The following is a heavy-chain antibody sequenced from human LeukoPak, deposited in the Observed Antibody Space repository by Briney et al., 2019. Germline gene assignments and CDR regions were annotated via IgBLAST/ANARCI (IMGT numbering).Heavy chain of an antibody. CDR1: GNSVSSYY. D-gene: IGHD1-26*01. CDR3: ARLSDLYNGTYLLDS. CDR2: GDHFGGA. J-gene: IGHJ4*02. V-gene: IGHV4-59*08. Sequence: SETLSLTCSVSGNSVSSYYWSWIRQPRGKGLEWVGYGDHFGGAIYNPSLKSRVTISVDTSNNQFSLRLTSVTAADTAVYHCARLSDLYNGTYLLDSWSQGTLVTVSS.